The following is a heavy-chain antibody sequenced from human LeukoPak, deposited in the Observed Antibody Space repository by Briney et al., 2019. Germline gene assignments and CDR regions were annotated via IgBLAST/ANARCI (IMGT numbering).Heavy chain of an antibody. D-gene: IGHD6-13*01. CDR2: IYYSGST. J-gene: IGHJ4*02. CDR1: GGSISSGDYY. Sequence: PSETLSLTCTVSGGSISSGDYYWSWIRQPPGKGLEWIGYIYYSGSTYYNPSLKSRVTISVDTSKNQFSLKLSSVTAADTAVYYCARGFLAAAGNFDYWGQGALVTVSS. CDR3: ARGFLAAAGNFDY. V-gene: IGHV4-30-4*08.